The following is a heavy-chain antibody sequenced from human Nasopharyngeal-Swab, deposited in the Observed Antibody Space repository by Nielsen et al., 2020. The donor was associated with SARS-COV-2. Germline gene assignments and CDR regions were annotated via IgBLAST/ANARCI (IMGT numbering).Heavy chain of an antibody. CDR1: GYTLTELS. J-gene: IGHJ4*02. CDR2: FDPEDGET. CDR3: ATADPAGSPSVWFDY. Sequence: ALVKVSCKVSGYTLTELSMHWVRQAPGKGLEWMGGFDPEDGETIYAQKFQGRVTMTEDTSTDTAYMELSSLRSEDTAVYYCATADPAGSPSVWFDYWGQGTPVTVSS. D-gene: IGHD1-14*01. V-gene: IGHV1-24*01.